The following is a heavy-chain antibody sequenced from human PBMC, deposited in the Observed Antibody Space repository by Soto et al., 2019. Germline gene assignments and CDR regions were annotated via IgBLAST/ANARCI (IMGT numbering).Heavy chain of an antibody. V-gene: IGHV1-46*03. CDR3: ARDSADYHDDSNPPYNALDI. CDR2: INPSGGST. CDR1: GYTFTSYY. D-gene: IGHD3-22*01. Sequence: ASVKVSCKASGYTFTSYYMHWVRQAPGQGLEWMGIINPSGGSTSYAQKFQGRVTMTRDTSTSTVYMELSSLRSEETAVYYCARDSADYHDDSNPPYNALDIWGQGTVVTVSS. J-gene: IGHJ3*02.